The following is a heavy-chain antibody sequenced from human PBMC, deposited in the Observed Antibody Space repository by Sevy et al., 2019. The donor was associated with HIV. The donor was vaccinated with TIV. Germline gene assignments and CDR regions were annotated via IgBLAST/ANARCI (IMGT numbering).Heavy chain of an antibody. CDR1: GFTFNSFY. D-gene: IGHD4-17*01. V-gene: IGHV3-21*01. CDR3: ARRGPSTVYDAFDI. Sequence: GGSLRLSCAASGFTFNSFYMNWVRQAPGKGLEWVSSIRGLSNYIFYADSLKGRFTISRDNAKNSLYLQMNSLRVEDTAVYYCARRGPSTVYDAFDIWGQGTMVTVSS. CDR2: IRGLSNYI. J-gene: IGHJ3*02.